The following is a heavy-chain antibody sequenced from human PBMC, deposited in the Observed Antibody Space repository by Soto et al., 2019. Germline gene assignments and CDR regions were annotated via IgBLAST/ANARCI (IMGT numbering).Heavy chain of an antibody. Sequence: ASVKVSCKASGYTFTSYAMHWVRQAPGQRLEWMGWINAGNGNTKYSQNLQGRVIMTADTSTNTAYMELRSLRSDDTAIYYCTREGSAPYYYYGMDAWGQGTTVTV. CDR1: GYTFTSYA. J-gene: IGHJ6*02. V-gene: IGHV1-3*01. CDR3: TREGSAPYYYYGMDA. CDR2: INAGNGNT. D-gene: IGHD3-10*01.